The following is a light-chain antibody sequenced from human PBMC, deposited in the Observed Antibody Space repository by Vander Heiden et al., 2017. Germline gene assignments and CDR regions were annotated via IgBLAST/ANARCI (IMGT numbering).Light chain of an antibody. V-gene: IGLV1-51*02. CDR2: ENN. CDR3: ATWDSSLSAGV. CDR1: SSNIGNNY. J-gene: IGLJ2*01. Sequence: QPAVPPPPPVASAPAQKVTITCSGSSSNIGNNYVSWYQQLPGTAPKLLIYENNKRPSGIPDRFSGSQSGTSATLGITGLQTGDEADYYCATWDSSLSAGVFGGGTKLTVL.